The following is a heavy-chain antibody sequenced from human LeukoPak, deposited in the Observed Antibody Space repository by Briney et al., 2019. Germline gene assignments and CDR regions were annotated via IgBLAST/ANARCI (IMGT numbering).Heavy chain of an antibody. Sequence: PSETLSLTCTVSSGSISSTSYYWGWIRQPPGMGLEGIGSMYYRGRTYHNPSLKSRVTISVDTSKSQFSLKLSSVTAADTAVYNCAREMRSPRGGFDYWDQGTLVTVSS. V-gene: IGHV4-39*07. J-gene: IGHJ4*02. D-gene: IGHD3-10*01. CDR3: AREMRSPRGGFDY. CDR2: MYYRGRT. CDR1: SGSISSTSYY.